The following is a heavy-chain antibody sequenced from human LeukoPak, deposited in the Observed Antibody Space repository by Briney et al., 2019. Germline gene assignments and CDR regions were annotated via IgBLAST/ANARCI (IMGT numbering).Heavy chain of an antibody. D-gene: IGHD4-23*01. J-gene: IGHJ4*02. CDR3: ARGGDYYYGGNSRGFDY. CDR2: INHSGST. V-gene: IGHV4-34*01. CDR1: GGSFSGYY. Sequence: NTSETLSLTCAVYGGSFSGYYWSWIRQPPGKGLEWIGEINHSGSTNYNPSLKSRVTISVDTSKNQFSLKLSSVTAADTAVYYCARGGDYYYGGNSRGFDYWGQGTLVTVSS.